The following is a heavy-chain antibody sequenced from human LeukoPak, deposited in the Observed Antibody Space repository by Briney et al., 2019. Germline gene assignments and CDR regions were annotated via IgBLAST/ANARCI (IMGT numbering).Heavy chain of an antibody. CDR3: ARGRLGAASFDY. Sequence: PSQTLSLTCTVSGGSISSGSYYWSWIRQPAGKGLEWIGRIYTSGSTNYNPSLKSRVTISVDTSKNQFSLKLSSVTAADTAVYYCARGRLGAASFDYWGQGTLVTASS. V-gene: IGHV4-61*02. CDR1: GGSISSGSYY. CDR2: IYTSGST. J-gene: IGHJ4*02. D-gene: IGHD3-16*01.